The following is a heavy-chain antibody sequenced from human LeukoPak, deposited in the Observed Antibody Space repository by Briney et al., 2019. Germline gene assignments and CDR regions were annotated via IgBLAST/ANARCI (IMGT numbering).Heavy chain of an antibody. D-gene: IGHD3-22*01. J-gene: IGHJ4*02. CDR3: ARGYYDSSPSGIDY. CDR1: GGTFSTFP. V-gene: IGHV1-69*13. Sequence: SVKVSCKATGGTFSTFPVSWVRQAPGQGLEWVGGIIPIFGVTTYAQAFQDRVTITADESTGTAYMELSSLTSDDTAVYYCARGYYDSSPSGIDYWGQGTLVTVSS. CDR2: IIPIFGVT.